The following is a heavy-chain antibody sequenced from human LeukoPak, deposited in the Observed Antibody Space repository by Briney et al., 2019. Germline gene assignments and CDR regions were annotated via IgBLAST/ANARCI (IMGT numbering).Heavy chain of an antibody. CDR3: ATNWNDFDY. CDR2: ISAQHGQT. Sequence: ASVKVSCKTSGYSENFYGITWVRQVAGQGLEWMGWISAQHGQTEYAPNSQDRVTMTTDTYTNTAYMELRSLRSDGTAVYYCATNWNDFDYWGQGTLVTASS. CDR1: GYSENFYG. D-gene: IGHD1-1*01. V-gene: IGHV1-18*01. J-gene: IGHJ4*02.